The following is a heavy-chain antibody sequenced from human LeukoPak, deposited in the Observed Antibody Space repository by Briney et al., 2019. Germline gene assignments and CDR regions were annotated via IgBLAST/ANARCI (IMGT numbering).Heavy chain of an antibody. CDR1: GYSFTGYY. J-gene: IGHJ5*02. CDR2: IRPNSGGT. D-gene: IGHD1-14*01. CDR3: ARVSSPLQYNWFDP. V-gene: IGHV1-2*06. Sequence: ASVKVSCKASGYSFTGYYIHWVRQAPGQGLEWMGRIRPNSGGTNYAQKFQGRVTMTRETSISTAYMEVSRLRSDDTAVYYCARVSSPLQYNWFDPWGQGTLITVSS.